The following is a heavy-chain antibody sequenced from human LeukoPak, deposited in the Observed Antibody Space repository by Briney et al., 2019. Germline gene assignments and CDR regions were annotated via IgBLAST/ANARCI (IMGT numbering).Heavy chain of an antibody. CDR3: VRDANYHDGSYYYDVLDI. CDR1: GFNFNNYW. D-gene: IGHD3-22*01. CDR2: IRGDGSRK. V-gene: IGHV3-7*01. Sequence: GGSLRLSCAASGFNFNNYWMTWVRQAPGKGLEWVANIRGDGSRKYYLDSVEGRFTISRDNAKNSLFLQMSSLRADDTAVYYCVRDANYHDGSYYYDVLDIWGQGTPVTVSP. J-gene: IGHJ3*02.